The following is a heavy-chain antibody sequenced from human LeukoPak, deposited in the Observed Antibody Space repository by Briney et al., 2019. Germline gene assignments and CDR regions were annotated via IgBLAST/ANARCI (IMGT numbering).Heavy chain of an antibody. J-gene: IGHJ4*02. CDR1: GFTFSSYA. CDR3: AKSYNGYESKPDY. CDR2: ISNSGGRT. D-gene: IGHD5-12*01. Sequence: PGGSLRLFCAASGFTFSSYAMSWVRQAPGKGLEWVSSISNSGGRTFYTDSMKGRFTISRDSSKITLYLQMNSLRAEDTAVYYCAKSYNGYESKPDYWGQGTLVTVSS. V-gene: IGHV3-23*01.